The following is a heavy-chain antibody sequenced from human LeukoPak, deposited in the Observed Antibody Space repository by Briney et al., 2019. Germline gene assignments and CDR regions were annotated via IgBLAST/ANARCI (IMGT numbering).Heavy chain of an antibody. D-gene: IGHD3-10*02. CDR3: AELGITMIGGV. V-gene: IGHV3-30*04. Sequence: GGSLRLSCAASGFTFRRFAMHWVRQAPGKGLEWVAVMSFDGNNKYYADSVRGRFTISRDNSKNTLYLQMNSLRHEDTAVYYCAELGITMIGGVWGKGTTVTISS. J-gene: IGHJ6*04. CDR2: MSFDGNNK. CDR1: GFTFRRFA.